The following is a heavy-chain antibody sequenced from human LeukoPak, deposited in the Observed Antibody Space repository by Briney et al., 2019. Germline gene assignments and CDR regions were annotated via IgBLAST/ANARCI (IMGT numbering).Heavy chain of an antibody. CDR1: GYTFSNYG. CDR2: INTNSERP. D-gene: IGHD4-17*01. V-gene: IGHV7-4-1*02. J-gene: IGHJ4*02. Sequence: GASVKLSCKASGYTFSNYGVNWVRQAPGQGLEWIGRINTNSERPTYAQAFTGRFVISLDTSVSTAYLQISSLKAEDTAVYYCARGPYGGTLPKENYWGQGTLVTVSS. CDR3: ARGPYGGTLPKENY.